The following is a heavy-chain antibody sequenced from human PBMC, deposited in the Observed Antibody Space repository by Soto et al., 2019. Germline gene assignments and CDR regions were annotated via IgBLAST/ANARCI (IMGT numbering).Heavy chain of an antibody. Sequence: PGGSLRLSCAASGFTFSNAWMNWVRQAPGKGLEWVGRIKSKTDGGTTDYAAPVKGRFTISRDDSKNTLYLQMNSLKTEDTAVYYCTTDSLIDRPYYYDSSGYLIPGYWGQGTLVTVSS. V-gene: IGHV3-15*07. J-gene: IGHJ4*02. D-gene: IGHD3-22*01. CDR2: IKSKTDGGTT. CDR3: TTDSLIDRPYYYDSSGYLIPGY. CDR1: GFTFSNAW.